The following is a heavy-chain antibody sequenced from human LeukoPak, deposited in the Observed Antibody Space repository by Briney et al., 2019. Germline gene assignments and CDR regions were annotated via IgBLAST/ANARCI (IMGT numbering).Heavy chain of an antibody. CDR1: GGTLSSYA. CDR3: ARQGSGWYLTSYYYGMDV. V-gene: IGHV1-18*01. D-gene: IGHD6-19*01. J-gene: IGHJ6*02. Sequence: VASVKVSCKASGGTLSSYAISWVRQAPGQGLEWMGWISAYNGNTSYAQKLQGRVTMTTDTSTSTAYMELRSLRSDDTAVYYCARQGSGWYLTSYYYGMDVWGQGTTVTVSS. CDR2: ISAYNGNT.